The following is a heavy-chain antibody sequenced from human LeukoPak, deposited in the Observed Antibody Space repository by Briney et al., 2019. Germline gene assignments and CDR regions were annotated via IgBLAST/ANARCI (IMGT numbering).Heavy chain of an antibody. CDR3: AKVDSGWFKGGLGY. J-gene: IGHJ4*02. CDR1: GFTFRSYA. CDR2: ITDGGGGT. Sequence: GGSLRLSCAASGFTFRSYAMSWVRPAPGKGLDWVSIITDGGGGTYYADSVKGRFNISRDNSKSTLYLQMTSLRVEDTAVYYCAKVDSGWFKGGLGYWGPGTLVTVSS. D-gene: IGHD6-19*01. V-gene: IGHV3-23*01.